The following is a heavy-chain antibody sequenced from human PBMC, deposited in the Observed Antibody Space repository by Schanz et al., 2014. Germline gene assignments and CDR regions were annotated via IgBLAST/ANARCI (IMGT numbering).Heavy chain of an antibody. D-gene: IGHD5-12*01. CDR1: GYTFTNYY. V-gene: IGHV1-2*02. Sequence: QVQLVQSGAEVKKPGASVKLSCKASGYTFTNYYIHWVRQAPGQGLEWMGWINPNSGDTNYAQKFQGRVTMTRDTSITTAYMELRRLRSDDTAVYYCARVTTGYDSWGQGTLVTVSS. J-gene: IGHJ4*02. CDR2: INPNSGDT. CDR3: ARVTTGYDS.